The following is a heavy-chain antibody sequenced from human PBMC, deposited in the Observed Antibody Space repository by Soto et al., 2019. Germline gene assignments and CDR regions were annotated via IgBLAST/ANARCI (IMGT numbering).Heavy chain of an antibody. CDR2: IKGDGSEK. J-gene: IGHJ6*02. CDR1: GVTFTSYG. CDR3: GRDEVRNGVGV. V-gene: IGHV3-7*01. Sequence: VGSLRLCCVASGVTFTSYGMSWVRQAPGKGLEWVANIKGDGSEKKYVDSVKGRFTISRDNAHNSVSLQMNSLRAEDTALYYCGRDEVRNGVGVWGQGTTVTV.